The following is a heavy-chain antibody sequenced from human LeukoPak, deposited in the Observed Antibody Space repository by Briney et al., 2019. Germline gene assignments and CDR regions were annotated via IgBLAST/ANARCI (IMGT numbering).Heavy chain of an antibody. CDR1: GFTFSSYS. D-gene: IGHD1-26*01. CDR2: ISSSSSTI. CDR3: ARVSGSYYGYFDY. V-gene: IGHV3-48*01. J-gene: IGHJ4*02. Sequence: GGSLRLSCAASGFTFSSYSMNWVRQAPGKGLEWVSYISSSSSTIYYADSVKGRFTISRDNAKNLLYLQMNSLRAEDTAVYYCARVSGSYYGYFDYWGQGTLVTVSS.